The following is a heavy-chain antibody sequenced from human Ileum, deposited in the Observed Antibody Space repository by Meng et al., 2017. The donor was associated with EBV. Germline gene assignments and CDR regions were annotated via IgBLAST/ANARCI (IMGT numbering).Heavy chain of an antibody. CDR2: INYGGTT. D-gene: IGHD2-15*01. J-gene: IGHJ4*02. V-gene: IGHV4-30-4*01. Sequence: QVQLQQSGPGLVKPSQXLSPTCAVSGGSISSGGYHWSWIRQPPGKGLEWIGYINYGGTTNYNPSLKSRVTISLDASKNQLSLQLTSVTAADTAMYFCASYEMGAGGRGFWGQGTLVTVSS. CDR1: GGSISSGGYH. CDR3: ASYEMGAGGRGF.